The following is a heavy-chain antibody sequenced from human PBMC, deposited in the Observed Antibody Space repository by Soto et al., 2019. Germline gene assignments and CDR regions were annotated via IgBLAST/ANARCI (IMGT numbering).Heavy chain of an antibody. Sequence: PGGSMSLSCAAYGFTLSRYAMRWDRQAPNKGLEWVAVISYDGNNKYYEISEKRLVNSSRDNSNTTLNLLINSLRDEDTADYYCAREEAAAGTFPEPEGYYYYDMDVWGKGTTVTVSS. V-gene: IGHV3-30-3*01. CDR1: GFTLSRYA. CDR2: ISYDGNNK. CDR3: AREEAAAGTFPEPEGYYYYDMDV. D-gene: IGHD6-13*01. J-gene: IGHJ6*04.